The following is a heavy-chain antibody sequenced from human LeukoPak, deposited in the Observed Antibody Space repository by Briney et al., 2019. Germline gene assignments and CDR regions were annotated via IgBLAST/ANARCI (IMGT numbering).Heavy chain of an antibody. CDR2: IYYSGST. D-gene: IGHD3-22*01. CDR3: AISRAYYYDSSGLDP. Sequence: SETLSLTCTVSGGSISSSSYYWGWIRQPPGKGLEWIGSIYYSGSTYYNPSLKSRVTISVDTSKNQFSLKLSSVTAADTAVYYCAISRAYYYDSSGLDPWGQGTLVTVSS. J-gene: IGHJ5*02. CDR1: GGSISSSSYY. V-gene: IGHV4-39*07.